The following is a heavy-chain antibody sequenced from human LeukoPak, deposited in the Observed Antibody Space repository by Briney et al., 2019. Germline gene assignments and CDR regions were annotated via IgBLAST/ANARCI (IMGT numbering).Heavy chain of an antibody. V-gene: IGHV3-23*01. CDR2: ISGSGGST. CDR3: ATFDSSGYYPNYYFDY. Sequence: PGGSLRLSCAASGFTFSSYAMSWVRQAPGKGLEWVSAISGSGGSTYYADSAKGRFTISRDNSKNTLYLQMNSLRAEDTAVYYCATFDSSGYYPNYYFDYWGQGTLVTVSS. J-gene: IGHJ4*02. D-gene: IGHD3-22*01. CDR1: GFTFSSYA.